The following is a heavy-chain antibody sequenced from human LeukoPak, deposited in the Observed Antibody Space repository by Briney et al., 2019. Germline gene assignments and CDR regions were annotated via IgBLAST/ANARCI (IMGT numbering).Heavy chain of an antibody. D-gene: IGHD6-19*01. J-gene: IGHJ6*02. CDR3: ARDRYSSGWYYYYYGMDV. V-gene: IGHV1-2*02. CDR2: INPNSGGT. Sequence: ASVKVSCKASGYTFTGYYMHWVRQAHGQGLEWMGWINPNSGGTNYAQKFQGRVTMTRDTSISTAYMELSRLRSDDTAVYYCARDRYSSGWYYYYYGMDVWGQGTTVTVSS. CDR1: GYTFTGYY.